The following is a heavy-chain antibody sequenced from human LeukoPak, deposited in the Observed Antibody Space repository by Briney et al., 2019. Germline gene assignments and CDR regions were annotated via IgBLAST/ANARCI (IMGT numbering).Heavy chain of an antibody. Sequence: GASVKVSCKASGGTFSSYAISWVRQAPGQGLEWMGGIIPIFGTANYAQKFQGRVTITADESTSTAYMELSSLRSEDTAVYYCARVGSLRGSDYYHGMDVWGKGTTVTVSS. CDR3: ARVGSLRGSDYYHGMDV. CDR1: GGTFSSYA. D-gene: IGHD3-10*01. CDR2: IIPIFGTA. V-gene: IGHV1-69*13. J-gene: IGHJ6*04.